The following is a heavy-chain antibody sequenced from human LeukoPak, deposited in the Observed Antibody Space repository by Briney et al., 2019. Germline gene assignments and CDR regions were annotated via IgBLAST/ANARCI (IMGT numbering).Heavy chain of an antibody. V-gene: IGHV3-7*01. CDR3: ASERYSYLVYYFDY. J-gene: IGHJ4*02. CDR2: IKQDGSEK. Sequence: GESLTLSCAAAGFTSSSFWMSWVRQAQGEVREWVANIKQDGSEKYYVNSVKGRSSISRDNAKNSLYLQMNSLRAEDTAVYYCASERYSYLVYYFDYWGPGTLVTVSS. D-gene: IGHD5-18*01. CDR1: GFTSSSFW.